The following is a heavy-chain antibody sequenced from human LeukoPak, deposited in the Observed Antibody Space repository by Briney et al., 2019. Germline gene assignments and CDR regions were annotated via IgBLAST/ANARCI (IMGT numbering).Heavy chain of an antibody. Sequence: SETLSLTCTVSGGSISSYYWSWLRQPPGKGLEWIGYINYSGRTNYNPSLTSRVAISVDTSKSQFSLKLSSVTTADTAVYYCARSRGSGCQLFDYWGQGTLVTVSS. CDR2: INYSGRT. J-gene: IGHJ4*02. CDR3: ARSRGSGCQLFDY. V-gene: IGHV4-59*01. D-gene: IGHD6-19*01. CDR1: GGSISSYY.